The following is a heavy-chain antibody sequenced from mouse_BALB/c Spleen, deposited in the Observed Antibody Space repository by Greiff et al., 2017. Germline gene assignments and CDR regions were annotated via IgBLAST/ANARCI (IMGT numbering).Heavy chain of an antibody. CDR1: GFTFSSYT. D-gene: IGHD4-1*01. CDR3: ARHGWDEGYYAMDY. CDR2: ISNGGGST. J-gene: IGHJ4*01. V-gene: IGHV5-12-2*01. Sequence: EVKVEESGGGLVQPGGSLKLSCAASGFTFSSYTMSWVRQTPEKRLEWVAYISNGGGSTYYPDTVKGRFTISRDNAKNTLYLQMSSLKSEDTAMYYCARHGWDEGYYAMDYWGQGTSVTVSS.